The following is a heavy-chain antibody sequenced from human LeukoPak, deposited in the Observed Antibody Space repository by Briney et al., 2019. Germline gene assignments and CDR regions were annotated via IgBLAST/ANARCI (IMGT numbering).Heavy chain of an antibody. CDR2: ISRSIGDI. D-gene: IGHD2-2*01. CDR1: GFTFSLYS. V-gene: IGHV3-21*01. J-gene: IGHJ3*02. Sequence: PGGSLRLSCAAPGFTFSLYSMTWVRQAPGKGLEWVSSISRSIGDIYYVDSVKGRFTISRDNAKSALSLQMNSLRAEDTAVYYCARVGVVPAAIPDGFDIWGQGTMVTVSS. CDR3: ARVGVVPAAIPDGFDI.